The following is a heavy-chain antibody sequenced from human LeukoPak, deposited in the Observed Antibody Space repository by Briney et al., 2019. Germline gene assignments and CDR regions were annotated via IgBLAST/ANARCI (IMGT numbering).Heavy chain of an antibody. V-gene: IGHV3-30-3*01. CDR3: AREGRVDAFDI. Sequence: GGSLRLSCAASGFTFSSYAMHWVRQAPGKGLEWVAVISYDGSNKYYADSVKGRFTISRDNSKNTLYLQMNSLRAEDTAVYYCAREGRVDAFDIWGQGTMVTVSS. CDR2: ISYDGSNK. CDR1: GFTFSSYA. J-gene: IGHJ3*02.